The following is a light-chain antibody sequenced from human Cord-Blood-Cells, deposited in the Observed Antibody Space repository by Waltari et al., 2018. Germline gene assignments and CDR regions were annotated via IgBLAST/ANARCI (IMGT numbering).Light chain of an antibody. V-gene: IGKV1-27*01. CDR2: AAS. CDR1: QSVSSSY. CDR3: QKYNSAPIT. Sequence: TQSPGTLSLSPGERATLSCRASQSVSSSYLAWYQQKPGKVPKLLIYAASTLQSGVPSRFSGSGSGTDFTLTISSLQPEDVATYYCQKYNSAPITFGQGTRLEIK. J-gene: IGKJ5*01.